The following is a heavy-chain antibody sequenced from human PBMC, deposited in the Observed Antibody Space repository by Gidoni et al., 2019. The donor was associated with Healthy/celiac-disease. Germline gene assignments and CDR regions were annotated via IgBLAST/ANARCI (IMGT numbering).Heavy chain of an antibody. CDR2: ISGSGGRT. Sequence: EVQLLESGGGLVQPGGSLRLSCAASGFTFSSYAMSWVRQAPGKGLEWFSAISGSGGRTYYADSVKGRFTISRDNSKNTLYLQMNSLRAEDTAVYYCAKGIFGVVKFPFDYWGQGTLVTVSS. CDR3: AKGIFGVVKFPFDY. CDR1: GFTFSSYA. V-gene: IGHV3-23*01. J-gene: IGHJ4*02. D-gene: IGHD3-3*02.